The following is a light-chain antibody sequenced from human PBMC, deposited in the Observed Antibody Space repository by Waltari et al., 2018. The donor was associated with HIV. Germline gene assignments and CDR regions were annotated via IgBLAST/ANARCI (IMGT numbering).Light chain of an antibody. CDR3: QQSYSTPRHT. CDR2: DAA. CDR1: QSISSY. V-gene: IGKV1-39*01. Sequence: DIQLTQSPSSLSASVGHSVTITCRASQSISSYLNGYQQKPGKAPKLLIYDAASWKSGVPSRFSGSGSGTDFTLTISSLQPEDFATYYCQQSYSTPRHTFGGGTKVEIK. J-gene: IGKJ4*01.